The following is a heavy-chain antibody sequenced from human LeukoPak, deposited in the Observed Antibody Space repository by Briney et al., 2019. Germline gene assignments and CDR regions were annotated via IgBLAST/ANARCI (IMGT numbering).Heavy chain of an antibody. CDR3: ARRGFSDSRGYYPDFDY. D-gene: IGHD3-22*01. CDR2: ARNKANSHTT. V-gene: IGHV3-72*01. Sequence: GGSLRLSCVASGFTFSDYYMDWVRQAPGKGLEWVGRARNKANSHTTEYAASVKGRFIISRDDSKSSLYLQTNSLKTEDTAVYFCARRGFSDSRGYYPDFDYWGRGTLVTVSS. CDR1: GFTFSDYY. J-gene: IGHJ4*02.